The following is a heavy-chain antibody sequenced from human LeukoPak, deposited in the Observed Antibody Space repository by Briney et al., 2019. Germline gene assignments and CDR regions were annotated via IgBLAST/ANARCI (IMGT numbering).Heavy chain of an antibody. J-gene: IGHJ4*02. CDR2: IWYDGSNK. CDR1: GFTFSSYG. D-gene: IGHD5-12*01. Sequence: PGRSLRLSCAASGFTFSSYGMHWFRQASGKGLEWVAVIWYDGSNKYYADSVKGRFTISRDNSKNTLYLQMNSLRAEDTAVYYCAKEGYELPLDYWGQGTLVTVSS. CDR3: AKEGYELPLDY. V-gene: IGHV3-33*06.